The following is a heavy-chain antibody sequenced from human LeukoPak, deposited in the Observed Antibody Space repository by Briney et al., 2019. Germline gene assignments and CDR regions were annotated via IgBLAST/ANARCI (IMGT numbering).Heavy chain of an antibody. Sequence: GGSLSLSCAASGFTFSSYAMSWVRQAPGKGLEWVSAISGSGGSTYYADSVKGRFTISRDNSKNTLYLQMNSLRAEDTAVYYCAKHCSSGWYYFDYWGQGTLVTVSS. J-gene: IGHJ4*02. D-gene: IGHD6-19*01. CDR2: ISGSGGST. CDR3: AKHCSSGWYYFDY. CDR1: GFTFSSYA. V-gene: IGHV3-23*01.